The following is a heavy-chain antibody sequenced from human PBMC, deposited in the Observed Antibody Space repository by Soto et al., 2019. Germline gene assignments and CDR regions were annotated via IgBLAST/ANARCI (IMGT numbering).Heavy chain of an antibody. CDR2: IIPILGIA. Sequence: GASVKVSCKASGYTFTNYAMHWVRQAPGQGLEWMGRIIPILGIANYAQKFQGRVTITADKSTSTAYMELSSLRSEDTAVYYCARDDYYDSSGYPVYWGQGTLVTVSS. CDR1: GYTFTNYA. J-gene: IGHJ4*02. CDR3: ARDDYYDSSGYPVY. D-gene: IGHD3-22*01. V-gene: IGHV1-69*04.